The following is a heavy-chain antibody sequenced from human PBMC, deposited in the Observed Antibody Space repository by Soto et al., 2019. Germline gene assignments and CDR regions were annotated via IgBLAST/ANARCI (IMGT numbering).Heavy chain of an antibody. CDR3: ARHIAGNRDY. V-gene: IGHV3-74*01. J-gene: IGHJ4*02. Sequence: EVQLVESGGGLVQPGGSLRLSCAASGFTFSSYWMHWVRQAPGKGLVWVSRINSDGSSTYYPDSVKGRFTISRDNAKNTLYLQMTSLRAENTAVYYFARHIAGNRDYWGQGTLVTVSS. D-gene: IGHD5-12*01. CDR2: INSDGSST. CDR1: GFTFSSYW.